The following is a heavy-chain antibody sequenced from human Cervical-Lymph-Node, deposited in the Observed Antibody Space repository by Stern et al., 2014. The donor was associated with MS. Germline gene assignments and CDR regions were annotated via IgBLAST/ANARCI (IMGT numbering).Heavy chain of an antibody. CDR2: IYHSVAS. Sequence: VQLLESGPGLVKPSGTLSLTCAVSGGSVSSTNWWSWVRQSPGKGLEWIGNIYHSVASNYRPSLRSRVSISLDNSKNHLSLHLTSVTAADTAVYYCARERQQYCNSEGCSYWYFDLWGRGTLVTVSS. CDR3: ARERQQYCNSEGCSYWYFDL. J-gene: IGHJ2*01. V-gene: IGHV4-4*02. CDR1: GGSVSSTNW. D-gene: IGHD2/OR15-2a*01.